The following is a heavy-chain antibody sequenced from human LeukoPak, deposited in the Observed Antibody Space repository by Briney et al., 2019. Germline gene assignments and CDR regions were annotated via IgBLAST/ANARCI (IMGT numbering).Heavy chain of an antibody. D-gene: IGHD1-26*01. V-gene: IGHV4-4*02. CDR2: IYHSGRT. CDR1: GGSISSPNW. J-gene: IGHJ5*02. Sequence: SGTLSLTCAVSGGSISSPNWWTWVRQPPGKGLEWIGEIYHSGRTNSNPSLESRVIMSVDKSKNQFSLKLTSVTAAGTAVYYCARVGHNWFDPWGQGTLVTVSS. CDR3: ARVGHNWFDP.